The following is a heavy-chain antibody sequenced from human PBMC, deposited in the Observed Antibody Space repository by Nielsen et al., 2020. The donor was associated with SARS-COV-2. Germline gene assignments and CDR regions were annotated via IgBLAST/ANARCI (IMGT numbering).Heavy chain of an antibody. CDR3: AREDRTNWYGVDY. CDR1: GFNFRSYA. Sequence: GESLKISCAASGFNFRSYAIHWVRQAPGKGLEWVTVISFDGLYKQYIDSVKGRLSISRDNSKNTVSLQMDSLRSEDTAVYYCAREDRTNWYGVDYWGQGTLVTVSS. CDR2: ISFDGLYK. V-gene: IGHV3-30*04. D-gene: IGHD6-13*01. J-gene: IGHJ4*02.